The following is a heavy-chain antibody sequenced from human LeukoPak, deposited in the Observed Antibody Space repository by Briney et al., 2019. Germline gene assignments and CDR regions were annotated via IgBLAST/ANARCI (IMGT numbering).Heavy chain of an antibody. J-gene: IGHJ4*02. CDR2: ISSSSSYI. Sequence: GGSLRLSCAASGFTFSSYSMNWVRQAPGKGLEWVSSISSSSSYIYYADSVKGRFTISRDNAKNSLYLQMNSLRAEDTAVYYCARDPSSYIVVVPERSYYFDYWGQGTLVTVSS. CDR1: GFTFSSYS. V-gene: IGHV3-21*01. CDR3: ARDPSSYIVVVPERSYYFDY. D-gene: IGHD2-2*01.